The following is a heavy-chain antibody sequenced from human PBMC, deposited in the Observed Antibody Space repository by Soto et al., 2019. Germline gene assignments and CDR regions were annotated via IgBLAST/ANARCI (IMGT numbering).Heavy chain of an antibody. CDR3: ARGGQDFWSGPFDY. D-gene: IGHD3-3*01. J-gene: IGHJ4*02. CDR1: GGSISNCF. CDR2: IDNSGST. V-gene: IGHV4-4*07. Sequence: SETLSLTCTVSGGSISNCFCNWIRQPAGKGLEWIGRIDNSGSTNYNPSLKSRITMSADTSRNQFSLKLNSVTAADTAVYYCARGGQDFWSGPFDYWGQGALVTVSS.